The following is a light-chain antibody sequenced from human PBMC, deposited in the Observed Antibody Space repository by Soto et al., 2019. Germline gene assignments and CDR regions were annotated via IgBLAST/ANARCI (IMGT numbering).Light chain of an antibody. J-gene: IGLJ3*02. V-gene: IGLV7-43*01. CDR3: LLNYGGAHHFV. CDR2: STN. Sequence: QAVVPQEPSLTVSPGGTVTLTCSSSTGAVTSGYFPNRFQQKPGQAPRALIYSTNNKYSWTPARFSGSLLGGKAALTVSGVQPEDEAEYYCLLNYGGAHHFVFGGGTHLTVL. CDR1: TGAVTSGYF.